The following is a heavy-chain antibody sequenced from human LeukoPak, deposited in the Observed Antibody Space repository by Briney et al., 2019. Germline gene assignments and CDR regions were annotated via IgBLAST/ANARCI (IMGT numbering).Heavy chain of an antibody. Sequence: SETLSLTCTVSVGPFNNYYWRWIRQPPGKGLEGIGYFFYSGSTNYNPSFKSQAPISVDTSNNHFPLRVSPVTTADTAVYYCARSDTLGGVVAFDAFDIWGLGTMVTVSS. J-gene: IGHJ3*02. CDR2: FFYSGST. CDR3: ARSDTLGGVVAFDAFDI. D-gene: IGHD3-16*02. V-gene: IGHV4-59*01. CDR1: VGPFNNYY.